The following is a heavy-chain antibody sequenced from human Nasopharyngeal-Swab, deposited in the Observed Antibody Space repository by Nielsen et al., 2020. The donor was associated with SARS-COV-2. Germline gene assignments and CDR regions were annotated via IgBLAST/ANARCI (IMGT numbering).Heavy chain of an antibody. CDR1: GFTFSKFW. V-gene: IGHV3-7*03. CDR2: IKEDGSEA. J-gene: IGHJ5*02. Sequence: GESLKISCAASGFTFSKFWMNWVRQAPGKGLAWVANIKEDGSEAHYVGSVRGRFTISRDNAENSLYLQMNSLRAEDTAVYYCAKDIRGYYDFSPWGLGTLVTVAS. CDR3: AKDIRGYYDFSP. D-gene: IGHD3-3*01.